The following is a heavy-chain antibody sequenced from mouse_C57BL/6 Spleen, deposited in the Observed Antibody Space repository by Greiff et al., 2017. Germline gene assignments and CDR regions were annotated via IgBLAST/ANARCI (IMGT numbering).Heavy chain of an antibody. V-gene: IGHV3-6*01. Sequence: VQLQQSGPGLVKPSQSLSLTCSVTGYSITSGYYWNWIRQFPGNKLEWMGYISYDGSNNYNPSLKNRISITRDTSKNQFFLKLHSVTTGDTATYYCARGPRNYGNHYYFDYWGQGTTLTVSS. CDR3: ARGPRNYGNHYYFDY. D-gene: IGHD2-1*01. CDR2: ISYDGSN. J-gene: IGHJ2*01. CDR1: GYSITSGYY.